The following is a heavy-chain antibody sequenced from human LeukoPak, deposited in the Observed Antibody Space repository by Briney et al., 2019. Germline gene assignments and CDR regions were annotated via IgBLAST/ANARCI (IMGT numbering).Heavy chain of an antibody. Sequence: GESLKISCKGSGYSFTSYWIGWVRQMPGKGLEWMGIIYPGDSDTRYSPSFQGPVTISADKSISTAYLQWSSLKASDTAMYYCARGVYSSGSFDAFDVWGQGTMVTVSS. J-gene: IGHJ3*01. CDR1: GYSFTSYW. CDR2: IYPGDSDT. V-gene: IGHV5-51*01. CDR3: ARGVYSSGSFDAFDV. D-gene: IGHD6-19*01.